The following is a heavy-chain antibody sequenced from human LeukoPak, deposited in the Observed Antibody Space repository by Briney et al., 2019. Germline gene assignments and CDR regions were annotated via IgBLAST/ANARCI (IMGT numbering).Heavy chain of an antibody. CDR1: GYTVTGYY. Sequence: ASVEVSCKASGYTVTGYYIHWVRQAPGQGLEWMGRITPNSDDTDYAQKFQGRVSMTRDTSISTAYMELSSLRSDDTAVYYCARSPIGLGFFDYWGQGTLVTVSS. CDR2: ITPNSDDT. D-gene: IGHD7-27*01. V-gene: IGHV1-2*02. J-gene: IGHJ4*02. CDR3: ARSPIGLGFFDY.